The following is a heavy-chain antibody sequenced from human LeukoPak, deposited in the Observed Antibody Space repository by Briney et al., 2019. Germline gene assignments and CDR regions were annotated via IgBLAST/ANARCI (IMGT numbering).Heavy chain of an antibody. CDR2: TNAGNGNT. CDR3: ARDDKASVTIDY. J-gene: IGHJ4*02. V-gene: IGHV1-3*01. D-gene: IGHD4-17*01. CDR1: GYTFTNYA. Sequence: ALVKVSCQASGYTFTNYAMHWVRQAPGQGLEWMGWTNAGNGNTKYSQKFQGRVTITRDTSASTAYMELSSLRSEDMAVYYCARDDKASVTIDYWGQGPLVTVSS.